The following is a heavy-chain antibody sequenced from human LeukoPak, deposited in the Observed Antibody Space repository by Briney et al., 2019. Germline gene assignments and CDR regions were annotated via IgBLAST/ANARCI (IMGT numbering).Heavy chain of an antibody. CDR3: ARHLRGDYPVSYFDY. V-gene: IGHV4-59*08. D-gene: IGHD4-17*01. CDR2: IYYSGST. J-gene: IGHJ4*02. CDR1: GGSISSYY. Sequence: SETLSLTCTVSGGSISSYYWSWIRQPPGKGLEWIGYIYYSGSTSYNPSLKSRVTISVDTSKNQFSLKLSSVTAADTAVYYCARHLRGDYPVSYFDYWGQGTLVTVSS.